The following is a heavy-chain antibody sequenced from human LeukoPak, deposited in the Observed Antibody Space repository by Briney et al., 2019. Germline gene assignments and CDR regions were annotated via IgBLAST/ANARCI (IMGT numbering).Heavy chain of an antibody. Sequence: SETLSLTFTVSGGSISSSSYYWGWIRQPPGKGLEWIGSIYYSGSTYYNPSLKSRVTISVDTSKNQFSLKLSSVTAADTAVYYCARTYYYDSSGYRIDAFDIWGQGTMVTVSS. J-gene: IGHJ3*02. V-gene: IGHV4-39*01. CDR2: IYYSGST. CDR1: GGSISSSSYY. CDR3: ARTYYYDSSGYRIDAFDI. D-gene: IGHD3-22*01.